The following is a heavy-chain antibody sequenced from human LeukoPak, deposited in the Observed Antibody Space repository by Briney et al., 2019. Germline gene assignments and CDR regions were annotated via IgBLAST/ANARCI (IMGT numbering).Heavy chain of an antibody. CDR2: MSSKSGHT. D-gene: IGHD6-13*01. J-gene: IGHJ4*02. Sequence: PLKVSCKASGYSFPTYDINWVRQATGQGLQWMGWMSSKSGHTAYAQKFQGRVISTRNISISTAYMEVSSLTSEDTAVYYCARDLPTTKSGSWYFGYWGQGTLVTVSS. CDR1: GYSFPTYD. CDR3: ARDLPTTKSGSWYFGY. V-gene: IGHV1-8*03.